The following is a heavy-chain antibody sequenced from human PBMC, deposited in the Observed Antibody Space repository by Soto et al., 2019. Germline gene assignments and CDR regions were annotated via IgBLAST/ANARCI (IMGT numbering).Heavy chain of an antibody. CDR1: GDPLTTSY. V-gene: IGHV4-59*13. D-gene: IGHD3-16*01. J-gene: IGHJ5*02. CDR2: IHDTRGT. CDR3: AGSRGRYNSDTVFYP. Sequence: PSETLSLTCTVLGDPLTTSYWNWIRQPPGERPEWIGYIHDTRGTAYNPSLRSRVTISLDTSKNQFYLTLTSVTAADRAIYYCAGSRGRYNSDTVFYPWGQGTLVTVSS.